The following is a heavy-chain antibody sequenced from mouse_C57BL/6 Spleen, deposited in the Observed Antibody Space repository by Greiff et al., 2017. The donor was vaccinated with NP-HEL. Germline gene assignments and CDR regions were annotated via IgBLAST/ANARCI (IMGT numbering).Heavy chain of an antibody. J-gene: IGHJ2*01. CDR3: ARWDWEGFDY. CDR2: IYPGDGDT. V-gene: IGHV1-82*01. Sequence: QVQLKESGPELVKPGASVKISCKASGYAFSSSWMNWVKQRPGKGLEWIGRIYPGDGDTNYNGKFKGKATLTADKSSSTAYMQLSSLTSEDSAVYFCARWDWEGFDYWGQGTTLTVSS. CDR1: GYAFSSSW. D-gene: IGHD4-1*01.